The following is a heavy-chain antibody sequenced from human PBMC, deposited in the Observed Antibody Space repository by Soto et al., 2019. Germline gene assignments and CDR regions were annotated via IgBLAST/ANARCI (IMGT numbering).Heavy chain of an antibody. Sequence: ASVKVSCKASGYTFTGYYMHWVRQAPGQGPEWMGWINPNSGGTNYAQKFRGWVTMTRDTSVSTAYMELSRLRSGDTAVYYCARGRRIAVASNNGFDPWGQGTLVTVSS. J-gene: IGHJ5*02. CDR3: ARGRRIAVASNNGFDP. D-gene: IGHD6-19*01. CDR1: GYTFTGYY. CDR2: INPNSGGT. V-gene: IGHV1-2*04.